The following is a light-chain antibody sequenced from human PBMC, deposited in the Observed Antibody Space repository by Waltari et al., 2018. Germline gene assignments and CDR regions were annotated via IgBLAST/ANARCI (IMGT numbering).Light chain of an antibody. CDR1: QSVSSY. CDR2: DAS. Sequence: EIVLTQSPATLSLSPGERATLSCRASQSVSSYLAWYQQKPGQAPRLIIYDASNTATGIPARFSGSGSGTDFTLTISSLEPEDFAVYYCQQRSTPYTFGQGTKLEIK. CDR3: QQRSTPYT. J-gene: IGKJ2*01. V-gene: IGKV3-11*01.